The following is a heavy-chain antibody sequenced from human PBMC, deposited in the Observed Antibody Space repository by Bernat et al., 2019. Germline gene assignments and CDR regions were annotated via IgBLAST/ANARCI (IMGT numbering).Heavy chain of an antibody. V-gene: IGHV3-23*04. Sequence: EVQLVESGGGLVQPGGSLRLSCAASGFTFSSYAMSWVRQAPGKGVEWVSAISGSCGSTYYADSVKGRFTISSDNSKNTLDLQMNSLRAEDTAVYYCAKDLYDFWSGYPEGGFDYWGQGTLVTVSS. CDR2: ISGSCGST. J-gene: IGHJ4*02. CDR1: GFTFSSYA. CDR3: AKDLYDFWSGYPEGGFDY. D-gene: IGHD3-3*01.